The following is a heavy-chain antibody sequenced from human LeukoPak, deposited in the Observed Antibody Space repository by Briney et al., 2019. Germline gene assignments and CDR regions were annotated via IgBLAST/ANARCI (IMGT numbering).Heavy chain of an antibody. CDR1: GFTFRSFG. CDR2: INYDGSKQ. D-gene: IGHD2-2*01. Sequence: PGGSLRLSCAASGFTFRSFGMHWVRQTPGKGLEWVAFINYDGSKQYYADSVKGRFSISRDSAKNTLYLQMNSLRGEDTAVYYCARALGYCSSTSCYYFDNWGQGTLVTVSS. CDR3: ARALGYCSSTSCYYFDN. J-gene: IGHJ4*02. V-gene: IGHV3-30*02.